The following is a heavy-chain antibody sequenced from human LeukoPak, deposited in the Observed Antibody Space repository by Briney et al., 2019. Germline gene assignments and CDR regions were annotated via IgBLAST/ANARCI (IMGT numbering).Heavy chain of an antibody. CDR3: ARDWELHD. D-gene: IGHD1-26*01. V-gene: IGHV3-7*01. J-gene: IGHJ4*02. CDR1: GFTFSNYA. CDR2: IKQDGSEK. Sequence: GGSLRLSCAASGFTFSNYAMNWVRQAPGKGLEWVANIKQDGSEKYYVDSVKGRFTISRDNAKNSLYLQMNSLRAEDTAVYYCARDWELHDWGQGTLVTVSS.